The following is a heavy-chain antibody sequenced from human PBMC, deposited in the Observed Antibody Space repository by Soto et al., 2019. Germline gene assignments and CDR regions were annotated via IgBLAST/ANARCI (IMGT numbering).Heavy chain of an antibody. Sequence: SETLSLTCTVSGGSISSYYWSWIRQPPGKELEWIGYIYYSGSTNYNPSLKSRVTISVDTSKNQFSLKLSSVTAADTAVYYCARGDSYSRSAYYYFDYWGQGTLVTVSS. D-gene: IGHD6-6*01. CDR2: IYYSGST. CDR3: ARGDSYSRSAYYYFDY. V-gene: IGHV4-59*08. J-gene: IGHJ4*02. CDR1: GGSISSYY.